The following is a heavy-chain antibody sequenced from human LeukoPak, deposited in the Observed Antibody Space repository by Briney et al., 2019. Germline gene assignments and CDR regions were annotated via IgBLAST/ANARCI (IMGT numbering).Heavy chain of an antibody. Sequence: GASVKVSCKASGYTFTSYYMHWVRQAPGQGLEWMGIINPSGGSTSYAQKFQGRVTMTRDTSTGTVYMELSSLRSEDTAVYYCARDLRGGATLDYWGQGTLVTVSS. J-gene: IGHJ4*02. CDR1: GYTFTSYY. V-gene: IGHV1-46*01. CDR3: ARDLRGGATLDY. CDR2: INPSGGST. D-gene: IGHD1-26*01.